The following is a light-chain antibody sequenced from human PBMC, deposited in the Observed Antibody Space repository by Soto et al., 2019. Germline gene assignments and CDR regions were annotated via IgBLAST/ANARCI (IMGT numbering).Light chain of an antibody. J-gene: IGLJ1*01. Sequence: QSVLTHPPSASGTPWQRVTISCSGSSSNIGSNTVNWYQQLPGTAPKLLIYSNNQRPSGVPDRFSGSKSGTSASLAISGLQSEDEADYYCAAWDDSLNGYVFGTGTKATVL. V-gene: IGLV1-44*01. CDR2: SNN. CDR1: SSNIGSNT. CDR3: AAWDDSLNGYV.